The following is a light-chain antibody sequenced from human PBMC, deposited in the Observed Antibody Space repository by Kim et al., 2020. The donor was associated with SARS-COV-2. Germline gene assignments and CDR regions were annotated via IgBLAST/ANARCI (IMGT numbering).Light chain of an antibody. V-gene: IGLV3-1*01. CDR2: QDN. Sequence: SYELTQPPSVSVSPGQTASITCSGDKVGDKYACWYQQKPGQSPVLVIYQDNKRPSGIPERFSGSNSGNTATLTISGTQAMDEADYYCQAWDSSTVVFGGGTQLTVL. CDR1: KVGDKY. J-gene: IGLJ2*01. CDR3: QAWDSSTVV.